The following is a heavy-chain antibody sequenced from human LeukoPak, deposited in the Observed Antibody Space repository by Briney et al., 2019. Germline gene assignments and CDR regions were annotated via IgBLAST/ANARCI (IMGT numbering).Heavy chain of an antibody. J-gene: IGHJ4*02. D-gene: IGHD1-1*01. CDR1: GFTFSIYA. Sequence: SGGSLRLSCAASGFTFSIYAMTWVRQAPGKGLEWVSAVSGSTRSTYYADSVRGRFTISRDNSKNTPYLQMNSLRAEDTAVYYCAKASNWYYFDYWGQGALVTVSS. CDR3: AKASNWYYFDY. V-gene: IGHV3-23*01. CDR2: VSGSTRST.